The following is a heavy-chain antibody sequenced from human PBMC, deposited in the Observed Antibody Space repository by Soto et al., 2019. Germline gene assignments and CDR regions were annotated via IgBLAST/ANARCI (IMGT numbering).Heavy chain of an antibody. D-gene: IGHD3-22*01. CDR1: GGSISSSNW. CDR3: ARVVHYDSSGYYGWFDP. Sequence: PSETLSLTCAVSGGSISSSNWWSWVRQPPGKGLEWIGEIYHSGGTNYNPSLKSRVTISVDKSKNQFSLKLSSVTAADTAVYYCARVVHYDSSGYYGWFDPWGQGTLVTVSS. V-gene: IGHV4-4*02. J-gene: IGHJ5*02. CDR2: IYHSGGT.